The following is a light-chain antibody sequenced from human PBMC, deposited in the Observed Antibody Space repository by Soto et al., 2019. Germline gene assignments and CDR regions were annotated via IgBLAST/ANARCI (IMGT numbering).Light chain of an antibody. CDR1: QSVSDN. Sequence: EIVMTQSPDTLSVSPGERATLSCRASQSVSDNLAWYQQKPGQPPRLLIYGASTWATGVPSRFSGSGSGRDFTLTISSLQSEDFAVYYCQHCNDWSAFGQGTRLEIK. V-gene: IGKV3-15*01. CDR3: QHCNDWSA. J-gene: IGKJ5*01. CDR2: GAS.